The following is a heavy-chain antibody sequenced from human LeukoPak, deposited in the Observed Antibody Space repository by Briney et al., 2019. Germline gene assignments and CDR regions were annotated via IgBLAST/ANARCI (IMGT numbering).Heavy chain of an antibody. Sequence: SETLSLTCTVSGGSISSYYWSWIRQPAGKGLEWIVRIYTSGSTNYNPSLKSRVTMSVDTSKNQFSLKLSSVTAADTAVYYCARDRYCSSTSCYSSPRWFDPWGQGTLVTVSS. CDR3: ARDRYCSSTSCYSSPRWFDP. CDR1: GGSISSYY. D-gene: IGHD2-2*02. V-gene: IGHV4-4*07. J-gene: IGHJ5*02. CDR2: IYTSGST.